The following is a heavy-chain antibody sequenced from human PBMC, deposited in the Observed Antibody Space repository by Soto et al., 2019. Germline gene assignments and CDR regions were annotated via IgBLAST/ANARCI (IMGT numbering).Heavy chain of an antibody. CDR1: GFKFSIYS. CDR2: ITSDTKTI. J-gene: IGHJ4*02. D-gene: IGHD6-19*01. V-gene: IGHV3-48*02. CDR3: ARSVEGHFDY. Sequence: EVQLVESGGGLVQPGGSLRLSCAASGFKFSIYSMNWVRQAPGKGLEWSAYITSDTKTIKYADSVKGRFTISRDNAKNSVYLQMNSLSDEDPAVYYCARSVEGHFDYWGQGTVVTVSS.